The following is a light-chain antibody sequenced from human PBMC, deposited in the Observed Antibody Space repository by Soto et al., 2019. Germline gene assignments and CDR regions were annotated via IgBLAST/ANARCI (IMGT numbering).Light chain of an antibody. CDR3: SSFTTSSTWV. Sequence: QSALTQPASVSGSPGQSITISWTGASSDVGNCNCVSWYQQHPGKAPKLMIYEVSNRPSGVSDRFSGSKAGNTASLTISGLQAEDEADYYCSSFTTSSTWVFGGGTKVTVL. J-gene: IGLJ3*02. CDR1: SSDVGNCNC. CDR2: EVS. V-gene: IGLV2-14*01.